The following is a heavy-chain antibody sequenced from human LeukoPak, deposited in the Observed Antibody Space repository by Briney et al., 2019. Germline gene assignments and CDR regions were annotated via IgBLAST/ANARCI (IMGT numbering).Heavy chain of an antibody. CDR3: ARWNYDSGSWVLDY. CDR2: IKQDGGEK. D-gene: IGHD3-10*01. V-gene: IGHV3-7*05. J-gene: IGHJ4*02. Sequence: PGGALRLSCAGSGFTFSNHQMNWVRRAPGKGREWVAKIKQDGGEKHYVDSVKGGFTISRDNAKNSLYLQMNSLRVEDTAMYYCARWNYDSGSWVLDYWGQGTLVTVSS. CDR1: GFTFSNHQ.